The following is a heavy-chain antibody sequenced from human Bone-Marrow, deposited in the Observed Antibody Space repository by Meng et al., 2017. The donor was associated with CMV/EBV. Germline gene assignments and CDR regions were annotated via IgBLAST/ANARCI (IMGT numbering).Heavy chain of an antibody. V-gene: IGHV3-30*02. CDR1: GFTFSSYG. CDR3: ARVGGGPD. J-gene: IGHJ4*02. Sequence: GESLKISCAASGFTFSSYGMHWVRQAPGKGLEWVAFIRYDGSNKYYADSVKGRFTISRDNSKNTLYLQMNSLRAEDTALYYCARVGGGPDWGQGTLVTVSS. D-gene: IGHD3-16*01. CDR2: IRYDGSNK.